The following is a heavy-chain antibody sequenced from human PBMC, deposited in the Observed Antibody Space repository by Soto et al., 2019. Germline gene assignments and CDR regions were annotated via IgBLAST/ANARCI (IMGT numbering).Heavy chain of an antibody. CDR3: AKAKTYYDILTGPSGFDY. D-gene: IGHD3-9*01. V-gene: IGHV3-9*01. CDR1: GFTFDDYA. Sequence: PGGSLRLSCAASGFTFDDYAMHWVRQAPGKGLEWVSGISWNSGSIGYADSVKGRFTISRDNAKNSLYLQMNSLRAEDTALYYCAKAKTYYDILTGPSGFDYWGQGTLVTVSS. J-gene: IGHJ4*02. CDR2: ISWNSGSI.